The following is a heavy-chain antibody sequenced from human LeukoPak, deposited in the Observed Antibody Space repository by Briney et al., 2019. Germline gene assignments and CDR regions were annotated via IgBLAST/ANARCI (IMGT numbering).Heavy chain of an antibody. V-gene: IGHV4-59*01. J-gene: IGHJ4*02. CDR3: ARTSIVGATVFDY. Sequence: SETLSLTCTVSGGSISSYYWSWNRQPPGKGLEWIGYIYYSGSTNYNPSLKSRVTISVDTSKNQFSLKLSSVTAADTAVYYCARTSIVGATVFDYWGQGTLVTVSS. CDR1: GGSISSYY. D-gene: IGHD1-26*01. CDR2: IYYSGST.